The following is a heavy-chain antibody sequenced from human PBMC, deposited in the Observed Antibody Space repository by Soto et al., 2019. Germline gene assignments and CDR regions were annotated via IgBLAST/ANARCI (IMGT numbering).Heavy chain of an antibody. V-gene: IGHV3-72*01. CDR3: XXXXXXXXXXSDY. CDR2: IKNKANTYTT. CDR1: GFTFSDHY. J-gene: IGHJ4*02. Sequence: EVQWVESGGGLVQPAGSLRLSCGASGFTFSDHYMDWVRQAPGKGLEWVGRIKNKANTYTTAYAAPVKGRFIISRXXXXXXXXXXXXXXXXXXXXXXXXXXXXXXXXXXSDYWGQEILVTVSS.